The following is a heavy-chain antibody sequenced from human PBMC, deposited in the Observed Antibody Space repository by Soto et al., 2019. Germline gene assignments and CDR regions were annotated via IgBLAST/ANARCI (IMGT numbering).Heavy chain of an antibody. CDR1: GFPFNNYN. CDR3: AKEGVSRPFDY. D-gene: IGHD3-10*01. J-gene: IGHJ4*02. V-gene: IGHV3-23*01. Sequence: PGGSLRLSCEASGFPFNNYNMNWVRQAPGKGLEWVSAISSSGGTTYYADSVKGRFTISRDNSKNTLYLQMNSLRAEDTAVYYCAKEGVSRPFDYWGQGTLVTVSS. CDR2: ISSSGGTT.